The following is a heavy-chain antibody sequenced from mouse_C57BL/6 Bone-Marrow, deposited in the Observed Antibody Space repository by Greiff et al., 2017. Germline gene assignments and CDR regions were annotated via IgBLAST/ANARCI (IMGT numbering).Heavy chain of an antibody. Sequence: EVMLVESGGGLVKPGGSLKLSCAASGFTFSSYAMSWVRQTPEKRLEWVATISDGGSYTYYPDNVKGRFTISRDNAKNNLYLQMSQLKSEDTAKYYCAREHYGRSPDVWGTGTTVTVSS. CDR2: ISDGGSYT. CDR3: AREHYGRSPDV. D-gene: IGHD1-1*01. CDR1: GFTFSSYA. J-gene: IGHJ1*03. V-gene: IGHV5-4*01.